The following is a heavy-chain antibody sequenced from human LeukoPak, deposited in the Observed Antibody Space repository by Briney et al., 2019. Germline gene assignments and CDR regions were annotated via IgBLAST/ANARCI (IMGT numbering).Heavy chain of an antibody. J-gene: IGHJ3*02. D-gene: IGHD2-2*01. CDR3: ARAGPSVVPAAKVRAFDI. CDR1: GGTFSSYA. V-gene: IGHV1-69*13. CDR2: IIPIFGTA. Sequence: ASVKVSCKASGGTFSSYAISWVRQAPGQGLEWMGGIIPIFGTANYAQKFQGRVTITADESTSTAYMELSSLRSEDTAVYYCARAGPSVVPAAKVRAFDIWGQGTMVTVSS.